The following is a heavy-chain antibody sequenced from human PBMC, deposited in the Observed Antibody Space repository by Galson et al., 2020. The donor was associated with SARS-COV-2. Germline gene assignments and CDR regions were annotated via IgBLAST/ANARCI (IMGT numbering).Heavy chain of an antibody. V-gene: IGHV1-69*01. CDR2: IHVFHTA. Sequence: IHVFHTATYAQKFQGRVKITADEPTTTAYMELTSLRSDDTAVYFCVRGEVQTLDYWGQGTLVTVSS. CDR3: VRGEVQTLDY. J-gene: IGHJ4*02. D-gene: IGHD1-1*01.